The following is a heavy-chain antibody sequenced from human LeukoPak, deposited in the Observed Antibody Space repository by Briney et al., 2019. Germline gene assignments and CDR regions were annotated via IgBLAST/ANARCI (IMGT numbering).Heavy chain of an antibody. CDR2: IIPIFGTA. CDR3: ASGYCSGGSCYLASFDY. V-gene: IGHV1-69*13. D-gene: IGHD2-15*01. Sequence: GASVKVSCKASGYTFTTYGISWVRQAPGQGLEWMGGIIPIFGTANYAQKFQGRVTITADESTSTAYMELSSLRSEDTAVYYCASGYCSGGSCYLASFDYWGQGTLVTVSS. CDR1: GYTFTTYG. J-gene: IGHJ4*02.